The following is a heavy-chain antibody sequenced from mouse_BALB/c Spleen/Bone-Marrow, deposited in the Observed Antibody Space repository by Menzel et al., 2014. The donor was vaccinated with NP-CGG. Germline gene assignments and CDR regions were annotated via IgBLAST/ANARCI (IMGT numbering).Heavy chain of an antibody. Sequence: DVMLVESGGGLVQPGESLKLSCESNEYEFPSHDMSWVRKTPEKRLELVAAINSDGGSTYYPDTMERRFIISRDNSKKTLYLQMSSLSSEDTAFYYCARHGDYYGSSLFAYWGQGTLVTVSA. D-gene: IGHD1-1*01. CDR3: ARHGDYYGSSLFAY. V-gene: IGHV5-2*01. CDR2: INSDGGST. J-gene: IGHJ3*01. CDR1: EYEFPSHD.